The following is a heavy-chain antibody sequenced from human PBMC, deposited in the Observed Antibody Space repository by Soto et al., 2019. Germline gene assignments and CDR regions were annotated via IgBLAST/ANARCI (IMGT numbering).Heavy chain of an antibody. CDR1: GFTLSTYG. CDR2: ISSDGSNR. J-gene: IGHJ6*03. D-gene: IGHD6-6*01. CDR3: AKEMYSSSLIYYYMDV. Sequence: QVQVVESGGGVVQPGRSLRLSCAASGFTLSTYGMHWVRQAPGKGLAWVAVISSDGSNRYYADSVKGRFTISRDNSENTLHLQMNSLRVEDTAAYYCAKEMYSSSLIYYYMDVWGRGTTVTVSS. V-gene: IGHV3-30*18.